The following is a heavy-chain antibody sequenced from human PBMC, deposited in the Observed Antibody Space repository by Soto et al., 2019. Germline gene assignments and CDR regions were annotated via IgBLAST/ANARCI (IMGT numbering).Heavy chain of an antibody. D-gene: IGHD3-10*01. CDR2: IWYDGSNK. J-gene: IGHJ6*02. V-gene: IGHV3-33*01. Sequence: PGGSLRLSCAASGFTVSSYGMHWVRQAPGKGLEWVAVIWYDGSNKYYADSVKGRLTISRDNSKNTLYLQMNSLRAEDTAVYYCARDRELLWFGESNHTSYYYYYGMDVWGQGTTVTVSS. CDR3: ARDRELLWFGESNHTSYYYYYGMDV. CDR1: GFTVSSYG.